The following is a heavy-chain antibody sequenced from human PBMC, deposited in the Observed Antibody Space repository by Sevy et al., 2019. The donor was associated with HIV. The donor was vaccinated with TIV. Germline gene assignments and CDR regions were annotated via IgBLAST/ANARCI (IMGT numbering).Heavy chain of an antibody. CDR1: GGSFSGYY. V-gene: IGHV4-34*01. J-gene: IGHJ6*02. D-gene: IGHD2-2*01. Sequence: SETLSLTCAVYGGSFSGYYWSWIRQPPGKGLEWIGEISHSGSTNYNPSLKSRVTISVDTSMNQFSLKLSSVTAADTAVYYCARGVVVVPAAMRRLFYYGMDVWGHGTTVTVSS. CDR2: ISHSGST. CDR3: ARGVVVVPAAMRRLFYYGMDV.